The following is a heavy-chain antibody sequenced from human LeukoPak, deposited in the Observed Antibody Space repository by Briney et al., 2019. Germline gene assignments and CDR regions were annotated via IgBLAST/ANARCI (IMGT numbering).Heavy chain of an antibody. D-gene: IGHD3-3*01. V-gene: IGHV4-34*01. J-gene: IGHJ4*02. CDR3: ARSRAGVALT. CDR2: IYYSGST. CDR1: GGSFSGYY. Sequence: SETLSLTCAVYGGSFSGYYWSWIRQPPGKGLEWIGSIYYSGSTYYNPSLKSRVTISVDTSKNQFSLKLSSVTAADTAVYYCARSRAGVALTWGQGTLVTVSS.